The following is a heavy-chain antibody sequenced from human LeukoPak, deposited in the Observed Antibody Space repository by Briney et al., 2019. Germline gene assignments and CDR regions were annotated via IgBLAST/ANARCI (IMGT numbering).Heavy chain of an antibody. D-gene: IGHD6-25*01. J-gene: IGHJ4*02. V-gene: IGHV3-74*01. CDR2: INSDGSGT. CDR3: AKDRRLAAFDY. CDR1: GFTFSDTW. Sequence: GGSLRLSCAASGFTFSDTWMHWVRQAPGEGLVWVSRINSDGSGTTYAGSVKGRFTISRDNSKNTLYLQMNSLSAEDTAVYYCAKDRRLAAFDYGGQGTLVTVSS.